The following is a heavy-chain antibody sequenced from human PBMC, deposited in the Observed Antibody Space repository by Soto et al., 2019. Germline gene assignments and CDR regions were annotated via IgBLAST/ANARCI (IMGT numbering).Heavy chain of an antibody. D-gene: IGHD3-3*01. Sequence: ASVKVSCKASGYTFTSYAMHWVRQAPGQRLEWMGWINAGNGNTKYSQKFQGRVTITRDTSASTAYMELSSLRSEDTAVYYCARADLILRFLEWPRQEFDPWGQGTLVTVSS. V-gene: IGHV1-3*01. CDR2: INAGNGNT. CDR1: GYTFTSYA. CDR3: ARADLILRFLEWPRQEFDP. J-gene: IGHJ5*02.